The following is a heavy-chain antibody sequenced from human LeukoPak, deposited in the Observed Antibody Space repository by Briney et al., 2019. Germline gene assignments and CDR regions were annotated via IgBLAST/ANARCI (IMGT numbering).Heavy chain of an antibody. CDR3: TTYELLLWFGEPPHVAPFDY. CDR2: IKSKTDGGTT. Sequence: GGSLRLSCAASGFTFSNAWMSWVRQAPGKGLEWVGRIKSKTDGGTTDYAAPVKGRFTISRDDSKNTLYLQMNSLKTEDTAVYYCTTYELLLWFGEPPHVAPFDYWGQGTLVTVSS. D-gene: IGHD3-10*01. J-gene: IGHJ4*02. V-gene: IGHV3-15*01. CDR1: GFTFSNAW.